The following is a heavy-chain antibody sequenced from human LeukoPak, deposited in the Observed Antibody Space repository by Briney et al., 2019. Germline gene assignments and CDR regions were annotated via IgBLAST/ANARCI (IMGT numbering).Heavy chain of an antibody. Sequence: GGSLRLSCAASGFTFRRYGLHWVRPAPGKGLGWGAFIRYDDSKIYYADSVKGRFTISRDNSKNTLYLQMNSLRADDTAVYYCAKDSTLGGYDTYIDYWGQGTLVTVSS. J-gene: IGHJ4*02. CDR1: GFTFRRYG. CDR3: AKDSTLGGYDTYIDY. V-gene: IGHV3-30*02. D-gene: IGHD5-12*01. CDR2: IRYDDSKI.